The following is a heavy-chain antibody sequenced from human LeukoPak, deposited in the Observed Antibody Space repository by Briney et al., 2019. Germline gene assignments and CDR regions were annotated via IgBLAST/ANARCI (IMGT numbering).Heavy chain of an antibody. D-gene: IGHD4-17*01. J-gene: IGHJ6*03. Sequence: GGSLRLSCAASGFTFSSYAMHWVRQAPGKGLEWVAVISYDGSNKYYADSVKGRFTISRDNSKNTLYLQMNSLRAEDTAVYYCARRGGDYYYYYMDVWGKGTTVTVSS. V-gene: IGHV3-30-3*01. CDR3: ARRGGDYYYYYMDV. CDR2: ISYDGSNK. CDR1: GFTFSSYA.